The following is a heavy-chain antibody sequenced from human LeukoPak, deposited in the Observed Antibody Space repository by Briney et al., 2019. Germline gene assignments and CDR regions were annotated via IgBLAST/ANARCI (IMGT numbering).Heavy chain of an antibody. Sequence: SETLSLTCTVSGGSISSYYWSWIRQPPGKGLEWIGSIYYSGSTHYNPSLKSRVTISLDTSKNQFSLKLSSVTAADTAVYYCARDGEMATIENYFDYWGQGTLVTASS. CDR3: ARDGEMATIENYFDY. D-gene: IGHD5-24*01. CDR1: GGSISSYY. CDR2: IYYSGST. J-gene: IGHJ4*02. V-gene: IGHV4-59*12.